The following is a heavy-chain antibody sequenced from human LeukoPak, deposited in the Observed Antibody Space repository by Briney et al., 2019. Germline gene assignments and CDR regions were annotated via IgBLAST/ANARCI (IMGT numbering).Heavy chain of an antibody. CDR1: GGSFSGCY. Sequence: PSETLSLTCAVYGGSFSGCYWSWIRQPPGKGLEWIGSIYYSGSTYYNPSLKSRVTISVDTSKNQFSLKLSSVTAADTAVYYCEYSSGWYGDPIDYWGQGTLVTVSS. CDR2: IYYSGST. D-gene: IGHD6-19*01. V-gene: IGHV4-34*01. CDR3: EYSSGWYGDPIDY. J-gene: IGHJ4*02.